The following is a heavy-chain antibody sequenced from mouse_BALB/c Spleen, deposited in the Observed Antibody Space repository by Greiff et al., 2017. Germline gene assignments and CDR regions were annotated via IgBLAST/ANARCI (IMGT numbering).Heavy chain of an antibody. CDR3: ARGGRLRRGGFDY. CDR1: GFSLTSYG. J-gene: IGHJ2*01. D-gene: IGHD2-2*01. V-gene: IGHV2-9*02. Sequence: VQLQQSGPGLVAPSQSLSITCTVSGFSLTSYGVHWVRQPPGKGLEWLGVIWAGGSTNYNSALMSRLSISKDNSKSQVFLKMNSLQTDDTAMYYCARGGRLRRGGFDYWGQGTTLTVSS. CDR2: IWAGGST.